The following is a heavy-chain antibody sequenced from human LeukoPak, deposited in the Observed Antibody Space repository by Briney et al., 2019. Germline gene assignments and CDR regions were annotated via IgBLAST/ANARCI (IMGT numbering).Heavy chain of an antibody. CDR3: ARAHMTTVTLGDY. V-gene: IGHV1-2*02. J-gene: IGHJ4*02. CDR1: GYTLTDYY. D-gene: IGHD4-11*01. CDR2: INPNSGVT. Sequence: ASVKVSCKASGYTLTDYYIQWVRQAPGQGVEWMGWINPNSGVTNYAQKFQGRVTLTRDTPISTAYMEVSRLRSDDTAVYYCARAHMTTVTLGDYWGQGSLVTVSS.